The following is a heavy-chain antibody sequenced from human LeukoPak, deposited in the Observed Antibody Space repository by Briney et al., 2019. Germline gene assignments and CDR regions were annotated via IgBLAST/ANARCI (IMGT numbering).Heavy chain of an antibody. CDR3: ARDFGRYFFDY. D-gene: IGHD3-10*01. V-gene: IGHV3-21*01. CDR2: ISSSSSYI. J-gene: IGHJ4*02. CDR1: GFTFSSYS. Sequence: NPGGSLRLSCAASGFTFSSYSMNWVRQAPGKGLEWVSSISSSSSYIYYADSLKGRFTISRDNAKNSLYLQMNSLRAEDTAVYYCARDFGRYFFDYWGQGTLVTVSS.